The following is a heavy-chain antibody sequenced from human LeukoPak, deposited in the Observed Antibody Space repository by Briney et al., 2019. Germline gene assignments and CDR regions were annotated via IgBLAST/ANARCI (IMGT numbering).Heavy chain of an antibody. CDR1: GFTFSNYW. D-gene: IGHD5/OR15-5a*01. CDR2: INTDGSST. Sequence: GGSLRLSCAASGFTFSNYWMHWVRQAPGKGLVWVSRINTDGSSTSYVDSMKGRFTISRDNAKNSLYLQMNSLRAEDTAVYYCAKDTVKVSTISRVPHYTDVWGKGTTVTISS. J-gene: IGHJ6*03. V-gene: IGHV3-74*01. CDR3: AKDTVKVSTISRVPHYTDV.